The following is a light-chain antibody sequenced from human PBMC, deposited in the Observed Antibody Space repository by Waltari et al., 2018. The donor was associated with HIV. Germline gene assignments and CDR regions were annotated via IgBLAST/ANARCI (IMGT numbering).Light chain of an antibody. V-gene: IGKV3-20*01. CDR2: GAS. CDR3: QQYRGSPRT. CDR1: ERIDTTF. Sequence: EIVLTQSPGTLSLSPGERVTLSCRASERIDTTFLAWYQQKRGQAPRLLIFGASRRAPGIPDRFSGSGSGTDFTLTIDRLDPEDFAVYYCQQYRGSPRTFGQGTKVEIK. J-gene: IGKJ1*01.